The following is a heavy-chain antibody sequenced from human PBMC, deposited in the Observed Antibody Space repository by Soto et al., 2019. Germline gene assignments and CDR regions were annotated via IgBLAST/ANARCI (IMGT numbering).Heavy chain of an antibody. Sequence: ASVKVSCKASGYTFTSYAMHWVRQARGQRLEWMGWINAGNGNTKYSQKFQGRVTITRDTSASTAYMELSSLRSEDTAVYYCARVIKQWLVHFDYWGQGTLVTVSS. CDR1: GYTFTSYA. CDR3: ARVIKQWLVHFDY. J-gene: IGHJ4*02. CDR2: INAGNGNT. V-gene: IGHV1-3*01. D-gene: IGHD6-19*01.